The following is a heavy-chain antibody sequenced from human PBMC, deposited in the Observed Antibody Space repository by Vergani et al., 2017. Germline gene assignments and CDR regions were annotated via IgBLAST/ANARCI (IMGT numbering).Heavy chain of an antibody. D-gene: IGHD2-15*01. V-gene: IGHV3-48*02. Sequence: EVQLVESGGDLVQPGGSLRLSCEVSGFTFNNYKMKWVRQAPGKGLEWIAYISSRSDTAFYADSVKGRFTISRDNAKNSLYLQMNRLRDEDTGVYYCARVAVTPPHDYYYYMDVWGKXP. J-gene: IGHJ6*03. CDR3: ARVAVTPPHDYYYYMDV. CDR1: GFTFNNYK. CDR2: ISSRSDTA.